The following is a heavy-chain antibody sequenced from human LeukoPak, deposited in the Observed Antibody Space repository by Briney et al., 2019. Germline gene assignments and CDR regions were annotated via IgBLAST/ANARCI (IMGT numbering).Heavy chain of an antibody. CDR2: IIPILGIA. V-gene: IGHV1-69*04. CDR3: ARGGGRIWDIVVVPAAPHYGMDV. CDR1: GYTFSDYY. J-gene: IGHJ6*02. D-gene: IGHD2-2*01. Sequence: ASVKVSCKASGYTFSDYYIHWVRQAPGQGLEWMGRIIPILGIANYAQKFQGRVTITADKSTSTAYMELSSLRSEDTAVYYCARGGGRIWDIVVVPAAPHYGMDVWGQGTTVTVSS.